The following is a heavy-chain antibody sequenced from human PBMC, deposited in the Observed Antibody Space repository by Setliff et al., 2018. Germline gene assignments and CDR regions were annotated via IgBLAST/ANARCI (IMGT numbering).Heavy chain of an antibody. Sequence: ASVKVSCKASGYTFTSYDINWVRQATGQGLEWMGWMNPNSGNTGYAQKFQGRVTMTRNTSISTAYMELSSLRSEDTAVYYCVREYYYDSRGAFDIWGQGTMVTVSS. CDR1: GYTFTSYD. CDR2: MNPNSGNT. V-gene: IGHV1-8*02. J-gene: IGHJ3*02. CDR3: VREYYYDSRGAFDI. D-gene: IGHD3-22*01.